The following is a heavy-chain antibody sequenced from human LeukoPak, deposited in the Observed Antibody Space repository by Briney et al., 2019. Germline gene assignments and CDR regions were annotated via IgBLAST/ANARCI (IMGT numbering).Heavy chain of an antibody. D-gene: IGHD2/OR15-2a*01. Sequence: GGSLRLSCAASGFTFSSYVVSWVRQAPGKGLEWISYISGSGTIYYADSVKGRFTISRDNAQRLVYLQMNSLRAEDTAVYYCTNFKPPAPDALDVWGQGTLITVSS. CDR3: TNFKPPAPDALDV. CDR2: ISGSGTI. J-gene: IGHJ3*01. CDR1: GFTFSSYV. V-gene: IGHV3-48*01.